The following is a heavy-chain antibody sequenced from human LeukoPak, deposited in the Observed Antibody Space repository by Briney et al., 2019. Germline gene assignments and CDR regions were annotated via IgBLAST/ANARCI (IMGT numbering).Heavy chain of an antibody. V-gene: IGHV3-48*01. CDR2: ISSATI. D-gene: IGHD1-26*01. Sequence: GGPLRLPCAPYIYPCSSYHVMGLPSAPGKGLEWVSHISSATIDYADSVKGRFTISRDIGKNSLYLQMNSLRAEDTAVYYCARDFGYSFAYWGQVALVTVSS. CDR3: ARDFGYSFAY. CDR1: IYPCSSYH. J-gene: IGHJ4*02.